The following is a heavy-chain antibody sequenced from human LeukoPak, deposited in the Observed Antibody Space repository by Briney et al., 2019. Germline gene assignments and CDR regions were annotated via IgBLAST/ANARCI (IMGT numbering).Heavy chain of an antibody. D-gene: IGHD1-26*01. CDR3: ARARVGATIDY. CDR2: ISSSGSTI. J-gene: IGHJ4*02. V-gene: IGHV3-48*03. CDR1: GFTFSSYE. Sequence: GGSLRLSCAASGFTFSSYEMNWVRQAPGKGLEWVSYISSSGSTIYYADSVKGRFTISRENAKNSLYLQMNSLRAGDTAVYYCARARVGATIDYWGQGTLVTVSS.